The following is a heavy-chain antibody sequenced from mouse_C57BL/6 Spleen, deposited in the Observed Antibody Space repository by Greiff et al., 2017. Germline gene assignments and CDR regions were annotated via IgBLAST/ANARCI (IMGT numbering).Heavy chain of an antibody. V-gene: IGHV1-26*01. Sequence: VQLQQSGPELVKPGASVKISCKASGYTFTDYYMNWVKQSHGKSLEWIGDINPNNGGTSYNQKFKGKATLTVDKSSSTAYMELRSLTSEDSAVYYCARSLWYYGSSAMDYWGQGTSVTVSS. CDR3: ARSLWYYGSSAMDY. CDR1: GYTFTDYY. CDR2: INPNNGGT. J-gene: IGHJ4*01. D-gene: IGHD1-1*01.